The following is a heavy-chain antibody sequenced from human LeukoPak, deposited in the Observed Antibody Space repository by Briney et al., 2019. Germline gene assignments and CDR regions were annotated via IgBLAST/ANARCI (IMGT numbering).Heavy chain of an antibody. J-gene: IGHJ4*02. CDR2: ISWSGDRM. CDR1: GFTFSSYA. D-gene: IGHD2-2*01. Sequence: GGSLRLSCAASGFTFSSYAMSWVRQAPGKGLEWVSSISWSGDRMGYADAVKGRFTISRDNAKNSLFLQMNSLRVKDTALYYCAKDLGGSATTVWGQGTLVTVSS. CDR3: AKDLGGSATTV. V-gene: IGHV3-20*04.